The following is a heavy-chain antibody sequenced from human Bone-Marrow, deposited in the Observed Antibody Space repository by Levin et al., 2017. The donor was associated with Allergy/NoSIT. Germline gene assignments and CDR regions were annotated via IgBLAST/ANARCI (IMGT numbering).Heavy chain of an antibody. J-gene: IGHJ4*02. CDR3: ARTRLYDSGTLLDF. Sequence: GSGPTLVKPTQTLTLTCTFSGFSLNTRGVCLTWIRQPPGKALEWLARIDWDDDKYYSTSLKTRLTISRDTPKNQVILTMTNMEPADTATYFCARTRLYDSGTLLDFWGQGTLVTVSS. CDR1: GFSLNTRGVC. CDR2: IDWDDDK. V-gene: IGHV2-70*11. D-gene: IGHD3-10*01.